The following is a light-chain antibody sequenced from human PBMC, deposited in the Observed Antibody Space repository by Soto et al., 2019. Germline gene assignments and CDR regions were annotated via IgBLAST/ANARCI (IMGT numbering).Light chain of an antibody. CDR2: DAS. CDR3: QHYGGWPIT. Sequence: ELVMTQSPATLSVSPGGRATLSCRASQTFTTSSLAWYQQKPGQAPRLLIYDASNGATGIPARFSGSGSGTEFTLTISSLQSEDFAVYYCQHYGGWPITFGQGTRLEI. CDR1: QTFTTS. V-gene: IGKV3-15*01. J-gene: IGKJ5*01.